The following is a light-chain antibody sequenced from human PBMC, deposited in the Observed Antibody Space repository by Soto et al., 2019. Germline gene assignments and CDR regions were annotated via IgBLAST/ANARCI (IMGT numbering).Light chain of an antibody. CDR3: MQGTFWPNA. CDR2: KVS. V-gene: IGKV2-30*01. CDR1: QSLAYSDGNTY. J-gene: IGKJ2*01. Sequence: DVVMTQSPLSLPDTLGQPASISCRSSQSLAYSDGNTYLSWFQQRPGQSPRRLIYKVSNRDSGVPDRFSGSGSGTDFTLKISRVEAEDVGVYYCMQGTFWPNAFGQGTKLEIK.